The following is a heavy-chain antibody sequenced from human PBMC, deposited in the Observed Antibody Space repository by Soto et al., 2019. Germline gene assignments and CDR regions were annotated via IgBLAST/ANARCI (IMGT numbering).Heavy chain of an antibody. V-gene: IGHV4-38-2*01. CDR1: GYSIRSGYF. CDR2: MYHSGIT. D-gene: IGHD6-6*01. Sequence: SETLSLTCAVSGYSIRSGYFWGWIRQPPGKGLGWIGSMYHSGITYYNLSLKSRVTISVDTSKNQLSLKLNSATAADTAVYYGARSMYSTSDQLSCGMDVWGQGTTVTVSS. CDR3: ARSMYSTSDQLSCGMDV. J-gene: IGHJ6*02.